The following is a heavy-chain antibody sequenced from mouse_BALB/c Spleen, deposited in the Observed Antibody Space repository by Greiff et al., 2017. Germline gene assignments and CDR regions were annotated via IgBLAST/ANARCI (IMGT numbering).Heavy chain of an antibody. CDR2: IDPANGNT. CDR1: GFNIKDTY. Sequence: EVQLQQSGAELVRPGALVKLSCTASGFNIKDTYMHWVKQRPEQGLEWIGRIDPANGNTKYDPKFQGKATITADTSSNTAYLQLSSLTSEDTAVYYCASPYCYGSKGGYWGQGTTLTVSS. J-gene: IGHJ2*01. V-gene: IGHV14-3*02. CDR3: ASPYCYGSKGGY. D-gene: IGHD1-1*01.